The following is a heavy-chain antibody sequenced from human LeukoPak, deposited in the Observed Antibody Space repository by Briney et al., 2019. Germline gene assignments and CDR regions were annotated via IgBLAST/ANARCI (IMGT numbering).Heavy chain of an antibody. CDR1: GFTVSSNY. V-gene: IGHV3-53*01. CDR2: IYSGGGT. CDR3: ARSLGSSSSLRGFDY. J-gene: IGHJ4*02. D-gene: IGHD6-13*01. Sequence: SGGSLRLSCAASGFTVSSNYMSWVRQAPGKGLEWVSVIYSGGGTYYADSVKGRFTISRDNSKNTLYLQMNSLRAEDTAVYYCARSLGSSSSLRGFDYWGQGTLVTVSS.